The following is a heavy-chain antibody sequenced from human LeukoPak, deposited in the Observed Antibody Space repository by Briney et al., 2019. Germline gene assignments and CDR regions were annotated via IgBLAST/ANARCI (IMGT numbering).Heavy chain of an antibody. V-gene: IGHV3-21*01. Sequence: GGSLRPSCAASGFTFSSYSVNWVRQAPGKGLEWVSSISSSSSYIYYADSVKGRFTISRDNAKNSLYLQMNSLRAEDTAVYYCARDRSPESWFDPWGQGTLVTVSS. CDR2: ISSSSSYI. CDR1: GFTFSSYS. CDR3: ARDRSPESWFDP. J-gene: IGHJ5*02.